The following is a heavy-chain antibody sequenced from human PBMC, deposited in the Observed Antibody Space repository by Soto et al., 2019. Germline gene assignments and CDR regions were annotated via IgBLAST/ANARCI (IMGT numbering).Heavy chain of an antibody. Sequence: GESLKISCXASGYSFTSYWIAWVRQMPGKGLEWMGIIYPGDSDTRYSPSFQGQVTISADRSISTAYLHWSSLKASDTAMYYCAREGGYCSSTSCQGIDYWGQGTLVTVSS. CDR2: IYPGDSDT. D-gene: IGHD2-2*01. J-gene: IGHJ4*02. CDR1: GYSFTSYW. CDR3: AREGGYCSSTSCQGIDY. V-gene: IGHV5-51*01.